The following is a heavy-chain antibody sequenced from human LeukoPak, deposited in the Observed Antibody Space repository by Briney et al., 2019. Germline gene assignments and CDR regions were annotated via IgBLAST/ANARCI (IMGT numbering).Heavy chain of an antibody. CDR2: IRYDESNR. CDR3: AKSDAGNSDY. Sequence: GSLRLSCAASGFSFSNYGMHWVRQAPGKGLEWVAFIRYDESNRFYADSVKCRFTISRDSSKKQLYLQMNSLRAEDTAVYYCAKSDAGNSDYWGQGTLVTVSS. D-gene: IGHD4-23*01. J-gene: IGHJ4*02. V-gene: IGHV3-30*02. CDR1: GFSFSNYG.